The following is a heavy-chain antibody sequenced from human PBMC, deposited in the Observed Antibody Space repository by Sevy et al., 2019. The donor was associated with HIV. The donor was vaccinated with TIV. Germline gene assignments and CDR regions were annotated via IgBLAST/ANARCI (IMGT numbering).Heavy chain of an antibody. CDR2: MSYDGTNK. CDR3: VRAIGAAGSY. V-gene: IGHV3-30*03. D-gene: IGHD6-13*01. J-gene: IGHJ4*02. Sequence: GGSLRLSCAASGFTFSAYGMHWVRQAPGKGLEWVAVMSYDGTNKYYGDSVKGRFTISRDNSKNTLYLQMNSLRAEDAALYYCVRAIGAAGSYWGLGTLVTVSS. CDR1: GFTFSAYG.